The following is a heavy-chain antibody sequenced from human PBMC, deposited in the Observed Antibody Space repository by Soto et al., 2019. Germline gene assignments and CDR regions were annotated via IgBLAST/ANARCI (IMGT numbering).Heavy chain of an antibody. V-gene: IGHV4-31*03. J-gene: IGHJ4*02. CDR1: GGSISSSSYY. Sequence: PSETLSLTCTVSGGSISSSSYYWGWIRQPPGKGLEWIGYIYYSGSTYYNPSLKSRVTISVDTSKNQFSLKLSSVTAADTAVYYCARASGVLMHKDYWGQGTLVTVSS. CDR2: IYYSGST. CDR3: ARASGVLMHKDY. D-gene: IGHD2-8*01.